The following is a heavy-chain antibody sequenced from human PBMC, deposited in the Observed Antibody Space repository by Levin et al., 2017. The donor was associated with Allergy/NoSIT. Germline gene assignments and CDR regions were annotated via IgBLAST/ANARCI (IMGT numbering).Heavy chain of an antibody. CDR1: GYIFTSYY. Sequence: GASVKVSCKASGYIFTSYYMHWVRQAPGQGLEWMGIVNPSGGSTNYAQKFQGRVTMTRDTSTSTVYMELSSLRSEDTAVYYCARAVDGYYDRSGSFDYWGQGTLVTVSS. D-gene: IGHD3-22*01. V-gene: IGHV1-46*01. CDR2: VNPSGGST. J-gene: IGHJ4*02. CDR3: ARAVDGYYDRSGSFDY.